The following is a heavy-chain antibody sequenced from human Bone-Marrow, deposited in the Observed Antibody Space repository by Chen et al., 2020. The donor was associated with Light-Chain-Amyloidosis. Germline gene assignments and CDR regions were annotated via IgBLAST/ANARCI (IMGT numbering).Heavy chain of an antibody. CDR3: ARRRDGYNFDY. J-gene: IGHJ4*02. CDR1: GYTFPNYW. Sequence: EVQLEQSGPEVKKPGESLKISCKGSGYTFPNYWIGGVGKRPGKGREGMGVIYPDDSDARYSPSFEGQVTISADKSITTAYLQWRSLQASDTAMYYCARRRDGYNFDYWGQGTLVTVSS. V-gene: IGHV5-51*01. D-gene: IGHD5-12*01. CDR2: IYPDDSDA.